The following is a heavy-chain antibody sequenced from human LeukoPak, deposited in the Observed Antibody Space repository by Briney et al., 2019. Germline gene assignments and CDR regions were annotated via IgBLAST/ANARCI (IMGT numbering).Heavy chain of an antibody. CDR3: ARVSDCSSTSCYEKYYYGMDV. CDR1: GYTFTGYY. V-gene: IGHV1-2*02. D-gene: IGHD2-2*01. CDR2: INLNSGGT. Sequence: ASVKVSSKASGYTFTGYYMHWVRQAPGQGLEWMGWINLNSGGTNNAQTFKGGFTMTKDTSISTAYMELSRRGSDATAFFSLARVSDCSSTSCYEKYYYGMDVWGQGTTVTVSS. J-gene: IGHJ6*02.